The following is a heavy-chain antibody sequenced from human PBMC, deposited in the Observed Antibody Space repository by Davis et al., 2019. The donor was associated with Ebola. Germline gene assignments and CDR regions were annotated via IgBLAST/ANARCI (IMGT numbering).Heavy chain of an antibody. J-gene: IGHJ4*02. V-gene: IGHV1-2*04. CDR3: ARDGDPYCLRGVCYEY. D-gene: IGHD2-21*01. Sequence: AASVTVSCKASGYSFTGYYLHWLRLAPGQGLEWMGWINANTGGTGYAQKFQGWVTLTRDTSISTAYMELYRLRSDDTAVYYCARDGDPYCLRGVCYEYWGQGTLVTVSS. CDR1: GYSFTGYY. CDR2: INANTGGT.